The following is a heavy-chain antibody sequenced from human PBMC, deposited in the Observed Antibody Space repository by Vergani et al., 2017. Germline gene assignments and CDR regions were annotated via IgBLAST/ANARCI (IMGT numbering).Heavy chain of an antibody. CDR2: IYYSGST. J-gene: IGHJ4*02. Sequence: QVQLQESGPGLVKPSETLSLTCTVSGGSISSYYWSWIRQPPGKGLEWIGYIYYSGSTNYNPSLKSRVTISVDTSKNQFSLKLNSVTPEDTAVYYCAREGDQSSGWNAHDYWGQGTLVTVSS. D-gene: IGHD6-19*01. CDR1: GGSISSYY. CDR3: AREGDQSSGWNAHDY. V-gene: IGHV4-59*12.